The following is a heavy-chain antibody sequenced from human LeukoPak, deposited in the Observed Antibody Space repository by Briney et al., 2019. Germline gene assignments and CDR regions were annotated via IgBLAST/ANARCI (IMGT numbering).Heavy chain of an antibody. D-gene: IGHD2-2*01. CDR2: IIPIFGTA. V-gene: IGHV1-69*13. J-gene: IGHJ4*02. Sequence: ASVKVSCKASGGTFSSYAISWVRQAPGQGLEWMGGIIPIFGTANYAQKFQGRVTITADESTSTAYMELSSLRSEDTAVYYCTRDRLGYCSSTSCRRLDYWGQGTLVTVSS. CDR1: GGTFSSYA. CDR3: TRDRLGYCSSTSCRRLDY.